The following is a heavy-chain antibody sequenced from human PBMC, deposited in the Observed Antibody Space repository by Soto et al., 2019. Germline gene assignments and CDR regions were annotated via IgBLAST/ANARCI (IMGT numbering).Heavy chain of an antibody. CDR3: AKDRKNSKPYYYYGMDV. Sequence: QVQLVESGGGVVQPGRSLRLSCAASGVTFSSYGMHWVRQAPGKGLEWVAVISYDGSNKYYADSVKGRFTISRDNSKNTLYLQMNSLRAEDTAVYYCAKDRKNSKPYYYYGMDVWGQGTTVTVSS. D-gene: IGHD5-18*01. CDR2: ISYDGSNK. CDR1: GVTFSSYG. V-gene: IGHV3-30*18. J-gene: IGHJ6*02.